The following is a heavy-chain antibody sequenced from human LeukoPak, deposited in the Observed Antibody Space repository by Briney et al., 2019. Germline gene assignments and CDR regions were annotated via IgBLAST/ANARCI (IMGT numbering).Heavy chain of an antibody. CDR1: GFTFSVAW. J-gene: IGHJ4*02. CDR3: TSHQLGDSRGK. D-gene: IGHD3-10*01. V-gene: IGHV3-15*01. Sequence: PGGSLRLSCAASGFTFSVAWMTWVRQAPGKGLEWVGRIKSKTDGGTTDYAAPVKGRFTISRDDSKNTLYLQMNSLKTEDTAVYYCTSHQLGDSRGKWGQGTLVTVSS. CDR2: IKSKTDGGTT.